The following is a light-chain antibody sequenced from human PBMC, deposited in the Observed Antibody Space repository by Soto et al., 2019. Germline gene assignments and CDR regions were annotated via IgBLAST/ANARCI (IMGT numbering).Light chain of an antibody. J-gene: IGKJ1*01. V-gene: IGKV1-5*03. CDR1: QSIITS. CDR2: KAS. CDR3: QQYNSYSRT. Sequence: DIQMTQSPSTLSASVVDRVTITFRASQSIITSLAWYQQKPGKAPKLLIYKASSLQSGVPSRFSGSGSGTEFTLTISSLQPDDFATYYCQQYNSYSRTVGQGTRWIS.